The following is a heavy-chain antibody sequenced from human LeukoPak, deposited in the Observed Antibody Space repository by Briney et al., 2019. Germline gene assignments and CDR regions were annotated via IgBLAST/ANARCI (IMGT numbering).Heavy chain of an antibody. V-gene: IGHV3-53*01. CDR1: GFIVSNTY. CDR3: ASLARDY. D-gene: IGHD3-3*02. Sequence: PGGSLRLSCAASGFIVSNTYMTWVRQAPGKGLEWVSVIHNDGSTYYAVSVKGRFTISRDNSKNMLFLRMNSLRVEDTAVYFFASLARDYWGQGTLVSVSS. CDR2: IHNDGST. J-gene: IGHJ4*02.